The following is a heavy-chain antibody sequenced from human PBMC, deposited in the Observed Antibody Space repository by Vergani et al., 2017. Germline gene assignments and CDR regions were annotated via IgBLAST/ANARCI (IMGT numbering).Heavy chain of an antibody. CDR3: AREASSGWYDMLDY. Sequence: EVQVLESGGGLVQPGGSLRLSCAASRFTFSSYAMTWVRQAPGKGLEWVSAISGSGSSTYYADSVKGRFTSSRDNSKNTLYLQMDSLRAEDTAVYYGAREASSGWYDMLDYWGQGTLVTVSS. V-gene: IGHV3-23*01. CDR1: RFTFSSYA. CDR2: ISGSGSST. D-gene: IGHD6-19*01. J-gene: IGHJ4*02.